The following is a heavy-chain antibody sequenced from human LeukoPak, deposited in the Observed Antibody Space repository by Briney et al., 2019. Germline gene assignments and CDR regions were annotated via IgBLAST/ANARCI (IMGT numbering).Heavy chain of an antibody. D-gene: IGHD6-6*01. CDR1: GFTFSSYS. J-gene: IGHJ1*01. V-gene: IGHV3-30-3*01. CDR2: ISCDGSNK. Sequence: GSLRLSCAASGFTFSSYSMHWVRQAPGKGLEWVAVISCDGSNKYYADSVEGRFTISRDNSKNTLYLQMNSQRAEDTAVYYCAREVIAARKVEYFQHWGQGTLVTVSS. CDR3: AREVIAARKVEYFQH.